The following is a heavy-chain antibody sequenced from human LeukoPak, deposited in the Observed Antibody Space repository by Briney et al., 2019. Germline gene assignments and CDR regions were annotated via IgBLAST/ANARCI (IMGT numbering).Heavy chain of an antibody. Sequence: PGGSLRLPCKGSGYIFTSYWIGWVRQMPGKGLEWMGIIYPGDSDTRYSPSFQGQVTISADRSISTAYLQWNSLKASDTAMYYCATGTATTYYYYYYGMDVWGQGTTVTVSS. CDR2: IYPGDSDT. CDR1: GYIFTSYW. V-gene: IGHV5-51*01. J-gene: IGHJ6*02. CDR3: ATGTATTYYYYYYGMDV. D-gene: IGHD1-7*01.